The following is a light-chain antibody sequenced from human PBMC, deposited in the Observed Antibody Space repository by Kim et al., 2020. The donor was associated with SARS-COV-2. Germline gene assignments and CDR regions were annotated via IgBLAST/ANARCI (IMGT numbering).Light chain of an antibody. V-gene: IGLV1-47*02. CDR3: ATWDDTRSARV. J-gene: IGLJ3*02. CDR2: ANS. Sequence: QSVLTQPPSASGTPGQSVTISCSGGSSNVGKTYVYWYQQLPGAAPRLLIYANSQRPSGVPDRFSGSKSGTSASLAISGLRSEDEADYYCATWDDTRSARVFGGGTQLTVL. CDR1: SSNVGKTY.